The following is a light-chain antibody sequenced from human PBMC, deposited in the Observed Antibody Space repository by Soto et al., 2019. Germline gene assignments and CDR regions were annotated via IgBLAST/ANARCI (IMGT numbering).Light chain of an antibody. CDR3: QQSYSTPYT. Sequence: DIQMTQFPSSLSASVGDRVTITCRASQNIINFLNWYQQKPGKAPNLLIYGGSSLQSGDPSRFSGSGSGTDFTLTIANLQPEDFATYFCQQSYSTPYTFGQGTELEI. V-gene: IGKV1-39*01. CDR2: GGS. J-gene: IGKJ2*01. CDR1: QNIINF.